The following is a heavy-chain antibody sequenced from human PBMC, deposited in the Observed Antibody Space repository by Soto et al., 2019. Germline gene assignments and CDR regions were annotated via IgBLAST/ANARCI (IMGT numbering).Heavy chain of an antibody. CDR3: ARDRITIFGVVIGFDY. CDR2: ISSSSSYI. D-gene: IGHD3-3*01. CDR1: GFTFSSYS. V-gene: IGHV3-21*01. J-gene: IGHJ4*02. Sequence: EVQLVESGGGLVKPGGSLRLSCAASGFTFSSYSMNWVRQAPGKGLEWVSSISSSSSYIYYADSVKGGFTISRDNAKNSLYLQMNSLRAEDTAVYYCARDRITIFGVVIGFDYWGQGTLVTVSS.